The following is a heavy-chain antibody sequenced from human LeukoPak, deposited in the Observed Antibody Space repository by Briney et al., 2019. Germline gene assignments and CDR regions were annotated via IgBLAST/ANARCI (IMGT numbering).Heavy chain of an antibody. J-gene: IGHJ4*02. CDR1: GFTFSRYT. CDR3: ARDTPIRGVMGNADY. V-gene: IGHV3-21*01. D-gene: IGHD3-10*01. CDR2: ITITSNYI. Sequence: GGSLRLSCAASGFTFSRYTMNWVRQAPGKGPEWVSSITITSNYIFYTDSVRGRFTISRDNAQNSLYLQMNSLRAEDTAVYYCARDTPIRGVMGNADYWGQGTLVTVSS.